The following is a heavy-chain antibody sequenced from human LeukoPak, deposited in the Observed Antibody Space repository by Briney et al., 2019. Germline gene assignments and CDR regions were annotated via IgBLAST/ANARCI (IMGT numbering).Heavy chain of an antibody. D-gene: IGHD5-18*01. Sequence: GGSLRLSCAASGFTFSSYVMNWVRQAPGKGLEWVSYISSSGSTIYYADSVKGRFTISRDNAKNSLYLQMNSLRAEDTAVYYCARDPDWHSYGYSFFDYWGQGTLVTVSS. CDR1: GFTFSSYV. J-gene: IGHJ4*02. CDR2: ISSSGSTI. V-gene: IGHV3-48*03. CDR3: ARDPDWHSYGYSFFDY.